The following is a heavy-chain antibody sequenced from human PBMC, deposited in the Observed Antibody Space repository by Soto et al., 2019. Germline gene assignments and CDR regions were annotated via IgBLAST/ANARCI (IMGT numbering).Heavy chain of an antibody. CDR3: AGGDDSKVTYDYNGMDV. Sequence: EVQLVESGGGLVQPGGSLRLSCVASGFTLSRYNMNWVRQAPGKGLEWVSYISRSSNFIYYADSVKGRFTISRDNAKDSMYMQTNNMREEDTAVYYSAGGDDSKVTYDYNGMDVWGQGTTVTVSS. CDR1: GFTLSRYN. D-gene: IGHD4-4*01. J-gene: IGHJ6*02. V-gene: IGHV3-48*02. CDR2: ISRSSNFI.